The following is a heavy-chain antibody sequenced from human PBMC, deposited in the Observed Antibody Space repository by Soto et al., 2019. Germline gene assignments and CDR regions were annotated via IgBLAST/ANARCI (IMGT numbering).Heavy chain of an antibody. CDR3: ARANPGIAVADGFDY. Sequence: QVQLQESGPGLVKPSQTLSLTCTVSGGSISSGGYYWSWIRQHPGKGLEWIGYIYYSGSTYYNPSLKSRVTIXXDXSXSQFSLKLSSVTAADTAVYYCARANPGIAVADGFDYWGQGTLVTVSS. CDR1: GGSISSGGYY. D-gene: IGHD6-19*01. CDR2: IYYSGST. V-gene: IGHV4-31*03. J-gene: IGHJ4*02.